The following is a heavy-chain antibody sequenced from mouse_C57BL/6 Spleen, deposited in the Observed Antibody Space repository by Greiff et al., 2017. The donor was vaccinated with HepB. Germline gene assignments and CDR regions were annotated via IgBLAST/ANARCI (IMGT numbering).Heavy chain of an antibody. CDR2: IRNKANGYTT. J-gene: IGHJ2*01. CDR1: GFTFTDYY. CDR3: ARRVYYGNLYYFDY. Sequence: EVQRVESGGGLVQPGGSLSLSCAASGFTFTDYYMSWVRQPPGKALEWLGFIRNKANGYTTEYSASVKGRFTISRDNSQSILYLQMNALRAEDSATYYCARRVYYGNLYYFDYWGQGTTLTVSS. V-gene: IGHV7-3*01. D-gene: IGHD2-1*01.